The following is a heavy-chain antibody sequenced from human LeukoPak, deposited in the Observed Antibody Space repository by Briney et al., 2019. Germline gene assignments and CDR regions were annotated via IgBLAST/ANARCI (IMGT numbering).Heavy chain of an antibody. CDR3: ARDGGSSSSWDNWFDP. D-gene: IGHD6-13*01. V-gene: IGHV4-31*03. Sequence: PSETLSLTCTVSGGSISSGGYYWSWIRQHPGKGLEWIGYIYYSGSTYYNPSLKSRVTISVDTSKNQFSLKLSSVTAADTAVYYCARDGGSSSSWDNWFDPWAREPWSPSPQ. CDR1: GGSISSGGYY. J-gene: IGHJ5*02. CDR2: IYYSGST.